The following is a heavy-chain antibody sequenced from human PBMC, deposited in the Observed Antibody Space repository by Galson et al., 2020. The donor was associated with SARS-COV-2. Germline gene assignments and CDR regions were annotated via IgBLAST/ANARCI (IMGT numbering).Heavy chain of an antibody. D-gene: IGHD3-9*01. CDR2: IYCDGNT. Sequence: TGGSLRLSCAASAFAVSSKYMSWVRQAPGKGLAWVTVIYCDGNTNYADSVRGGLTISSDTSKNTVSLQINSLRAEDTAVYYCGRDDWTARYDYWGPGTLVTVSS. J-gene: IGHJ4*02. CDR3: GRDDWTARYDY. V-gene: IGHV3-66*01. CDR1: AFAVSSKY.